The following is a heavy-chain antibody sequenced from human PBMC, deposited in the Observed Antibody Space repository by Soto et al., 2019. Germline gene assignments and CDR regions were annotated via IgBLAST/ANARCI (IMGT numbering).Heavy chain of an antibody. J-gene: IGHJ3*02. D-gene: IGHD2-8*02. Sequence: GGSLRLSCAAPGFICSSYDMSWVRQAPGKGLEWVSTILVDGRTFYVDSVKGRFTISRDTSQNTVYLQMNSLTAGDTALYYCAKATATGGGAFDICGQGTMVTVSS. CDR2: ILVDGRT. CDR1: GFICSSYD. CDR3: AKATATGGGAFDI. V-gene: IGHV3-23*01.